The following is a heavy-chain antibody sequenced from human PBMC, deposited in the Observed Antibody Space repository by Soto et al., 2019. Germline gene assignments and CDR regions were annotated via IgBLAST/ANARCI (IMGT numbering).Heavy chain of an antibody. CDR3: ARLAVLSYSRSSQHWFDP. Sequence: SETLSLTCTVSGGSISSYYWSGIRQPPGKGLEWIGYIYYSGSTNYNPSLKSRVTISVDTSKNQFSLKLSSVTAADTAVYYCARLAVLSYSRSSQHWFDPWGQGTLVTVSS. V-gene: IGHV4-59*08. D-gene: IGHD6-6*01. J-gene: IGHJ5*02. CDR1: GGSISSYY. CDR2: IYYSGST.